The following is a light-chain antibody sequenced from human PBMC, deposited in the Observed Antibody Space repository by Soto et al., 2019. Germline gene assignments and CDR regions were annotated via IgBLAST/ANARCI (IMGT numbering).Light chain of an antibody. CDR2: EVS. V-gene: IGLV2-8*01. J-gene: IGLJ3*02. CDR3: TSYAGTNNLV. Sequence: QSALTQPPSASGSPGQSVAISCTGTSSDVGGYNRVSWYQQHPGKAPKLMIYEVSKRPSGVPDRFSGSKSGNTAPLTVSGLQADDEAHYYCTSYAGTNNLVFGGGTKLTVL. CDR1: SSDVGGYNR.